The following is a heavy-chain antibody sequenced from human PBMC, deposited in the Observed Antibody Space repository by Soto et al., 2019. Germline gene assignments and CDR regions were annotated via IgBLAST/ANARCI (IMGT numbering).Heavy chain of an antibody. D-gene: IGHD3-3*01. Sequence: ASVKVSCKASGYTFNKYDITWVRQAPGQGLEWLGLISPNSGRPSYAQKFEGRVTMTTDTSTTTAYLELRSLRSDDTAVYYCARDPHEFWTSYWFDPWGQGTPVTVSS. CDR3: ARDPHEFWTSYWFDP. J-gene: IGHJ5*02. V-gene: IGHV1-18*04. CDR2: ISPNSGRP. CDR1: GYTFNKYD.